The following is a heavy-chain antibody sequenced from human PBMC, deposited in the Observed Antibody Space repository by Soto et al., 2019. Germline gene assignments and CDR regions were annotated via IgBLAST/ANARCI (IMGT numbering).Heavy chain of an antibody. J-gene: IGHJ6*02. D-gene: IGHD2-2*02. CDR3: ARSISCSSTSCYTFTTHYYYFGIDV. CDR2: LNRGGNEM. Sequence: GGSLSLSCAASGFSFSSSWMNWIRQAPGKGLEWLANLNRGGNEMNYAASVKGRFTISRDNAKSSLFLQMNSLRVEDTAVYYCARSISCSSTSCYTFTTHYYYFGIDVWGQGATVTVSS. CDR1: GFSFSSSW. V-gene: IGHV3-7*01.